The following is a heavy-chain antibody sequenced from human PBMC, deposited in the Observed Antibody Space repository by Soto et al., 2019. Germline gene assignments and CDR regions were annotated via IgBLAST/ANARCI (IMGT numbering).Heavy chain of an antibody. CDR3: ARVDTAMVFSYFDY. D-gene: IGHD5-18*01. V-gene: IGHV4-59*12. CDR1: GGSISSYY. CDR2: IYYSGST. J-gene: IGHJ4*02. Sequence: PSETLSLTCTVSGGSISSYYWSWIRQPPGKGLEWIGYIYYSGSTSYNPSLKSRVTISVDTSKNQFPLKLSSVTAADTAVYYCARVDTAMVFSYFDYGGQGTPVTVS.